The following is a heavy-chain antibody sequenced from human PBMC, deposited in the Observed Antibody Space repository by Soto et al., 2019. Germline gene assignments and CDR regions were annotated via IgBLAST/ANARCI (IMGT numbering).Heavy chain of an antibody. CDR3: ARDSTTHYFDY. V-gene: IGHV3-33*01. J-gene: IGHJ4*02. Sequence: GGSLRLSCAASGFTFSSHAMHWVRQAPGKGLEWVALIWSTGSEKYYGDSVKGRFTISRDNSRNTLYLEMNSLRVEDTAVYFCARDSTTHYFDYWGRGTLVTVSS. CDR2: IWSTGSEK. CDR1: GFTFSSHA. D-gene: IGHD1-1*01.